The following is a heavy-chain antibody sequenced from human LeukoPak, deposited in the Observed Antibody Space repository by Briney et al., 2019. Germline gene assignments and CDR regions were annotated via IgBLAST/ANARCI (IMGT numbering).Heavy chain of an antibody. CDR3: ATPNSYSSSWFRYFQH. J-gene: IGHJ1*01. CDR2: ISAYNGNT. D-gene: IGHD6-13*01. V-gene: IGHV1-18*01. CDR1: GYTFTSYG. Sequence: ASVKVSCKASGYTFTSYGISWVRQAPGQGLEWMGWISAYNGNTNYAQKLQGRVTMTTDTSTSTAYMELRSLRSEDTAVYYCATPNSYSSSWFRYFQHWGQGTLVTVSS.